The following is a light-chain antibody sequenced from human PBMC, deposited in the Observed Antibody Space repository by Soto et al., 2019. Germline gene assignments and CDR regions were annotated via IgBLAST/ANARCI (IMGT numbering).Light chain of an antibody. CDR1: CRDIGGYNF. V-gene: IGLV2-8*01. J-gene: IGLJ1*01. CDR2: EVN. Sequence: QSALTQPPSASGSPGQSVTISCTGTCRDIGGYNFVSWYQQHPGKVPKLIIYEVNKRPSGVPDRFSGSKSGNTASLTVSGLQDDDEADYYCSSYPGTNKRSGFGTGTKFTVL. CDR3: SSYPGTNKRSG.